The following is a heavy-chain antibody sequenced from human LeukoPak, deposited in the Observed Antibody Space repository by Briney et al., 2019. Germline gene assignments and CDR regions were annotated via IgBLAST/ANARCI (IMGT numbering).Heavy chain of an antibody. CDR1: GGSISSSSYY. CDR3: ARHGCSSNICHFDY. V-gene: IGHV4-39*01. J-gene: IGHJ4*02. Sequence: SETLSLTCTASGGSISSSSYYWGWIRQPPGKGLEWIGSIFYSGSTSYNPSLKGRVTLSVDTSKDHFSLKLSSVTAADTAVYYCARHGCSSNICHFDYWGLGTLVTVSS. D-gene: IGHD2-2*01. CDR2: IFYSGST.